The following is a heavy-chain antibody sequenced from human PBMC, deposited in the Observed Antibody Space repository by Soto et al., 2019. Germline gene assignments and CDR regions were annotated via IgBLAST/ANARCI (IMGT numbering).Heavy chain of an antibody. CDR3: AREPVGKFDY. CDR1: GGSISSYY. Sequence: QVQLQESGPGLVKPSETLSLTCTVSGGSISSYYWSWIRQPPGKGLEWSGYIYYSGSTNYNPSLKSRGTISVDTSKIQFSLKLSSVTAAYTAVYYCAREPVGKFDYWGQGTLVTVSS. CDR2: IYYSGST. V-gene: IGHV4-59*01. D-gene: IGHD1-26*01. J-gene: IGHJ4*02.